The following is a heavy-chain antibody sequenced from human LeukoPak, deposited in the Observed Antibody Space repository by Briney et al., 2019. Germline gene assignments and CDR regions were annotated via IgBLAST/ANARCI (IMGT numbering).Heavy chain of an antibody. Sequence: GGSLRLSCAASGFTFSSYWMHWVRQAPGKGLEWVAVISYDGSNKYYADSVKGRFTISRDNSKNTLYLQTNSLRAEDTAVYYCATDPIPPVDYWGQGTLVTVSS. CDR2: ISYDGSNK. CDR1: GFTFSSYW. CDR3: ATDPIPPVDY. D-gene: IGHD2-2*02. J-gene: IGHJ4*02. V-gene: IGHV3-30*03.